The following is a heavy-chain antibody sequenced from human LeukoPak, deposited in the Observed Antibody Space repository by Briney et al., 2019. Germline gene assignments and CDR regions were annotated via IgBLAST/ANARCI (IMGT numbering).Heavy chain of an antibody. V-gene: IGHV3-43*02. J-gene: IGHJ4*02. CDR3: AKEPHYYDSSGYY. D-gene: IGHD3-22*01. CDR2: ISGDGDIT. Sequence: PGGSLRLSCAASGFTSDDYAMHWVRQAPGKGLEWVSLISGDGDITYYTDSVKGRFTISRDNRKNSLYLQMSSLRTEDTALYYCAKEPHYYDSSGYYWGQGTLVTVSS. CDR1: GFTSDDYA.